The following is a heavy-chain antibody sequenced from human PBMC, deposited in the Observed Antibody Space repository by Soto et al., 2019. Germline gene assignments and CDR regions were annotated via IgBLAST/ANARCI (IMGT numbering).Heavy chain of an antibody. CDR3: ARSVGGSNVNFDY. J-gene: IGHJ4*02. CDR2: MNPDSGNT. CDR1: RYTFTSYD. Sequence: SVKVSCKASRYTFTSYDINWVRQATGQGPEWMGRMNPDSGNTGYVQKFQGRVTMTRNTAISTAYMELSSLRSEDTAVYYCARSVGGSNVNFDYWGQGTLVTVSS. D-gene: IGHD3-10*01. V-gene: IGHV1-8*01.